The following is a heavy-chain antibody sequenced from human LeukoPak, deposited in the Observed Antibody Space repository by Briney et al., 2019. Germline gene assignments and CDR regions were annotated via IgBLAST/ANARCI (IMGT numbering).Heavy chain of an antibody. V-gene: IGHV3-74*01. J-gene: IGHJ4*02. CDR2: ISTDGYTT. CDR1: GLAFSAYK. CDR3: VVGGSPDY. D-gene: IGHD2-15*01. Sequence: PGGSLRLSCAASGLAFSAYKMHWVRQAPRKGLVWVSRISTDGYTTDYADFVQGRFTASRDNTKNTWSLEMNSLRAEDTAVYYCVVGGSPDYWGQGTLVTVSS.